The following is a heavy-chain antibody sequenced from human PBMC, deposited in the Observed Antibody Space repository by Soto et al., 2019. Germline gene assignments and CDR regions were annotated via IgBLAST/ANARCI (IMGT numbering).Heavy chain of an antibody. D-gene: IGHD5-12*01. CDR2: IYHSGST. CDR3: ARQVGGYSGYDFLGVVVAATWFDP. V-gene: IGHV4-4*02. Sequence: SETLSLTCAVSGGSISSSNWWSWVRQPPGKGLEWIGEIYHSGSTNYNPSLKSRVTISVDTSKNQFSLKLSSVTAADTAVYYCARQVGGYSGYDFLGVVVAATWFDPWGQGTLVTVSS. CDR1: GGSISSSNW. J-gene: IGHJ5*02.